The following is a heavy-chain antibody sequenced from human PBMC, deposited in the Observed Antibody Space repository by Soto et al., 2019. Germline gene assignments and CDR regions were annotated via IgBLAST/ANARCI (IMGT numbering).Heavy chain of an antibody. D-gene: IGHD1-26*01. Sequence: SETLSLTCSVSGGSFSSYYWNWIRQPAGMGLEWIGRVYSSGSTNANPSLKSRVTMSIDTSKNQFSLKLSAVTAADTAVYYCVRVGVGIGNHFDSWGRGTLVTVSS. CDR1: GGSFSSYY. CDR3: VRVGVGIGNHFDS. J-gene: IGHJ4*02. V-gene: IGHV4-4*07. CDR2: VYSSGST.